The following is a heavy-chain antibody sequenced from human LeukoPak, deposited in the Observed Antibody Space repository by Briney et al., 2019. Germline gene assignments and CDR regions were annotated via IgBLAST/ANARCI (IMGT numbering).Heavy chain of an antibody. D-gene: IGHD3-10*01. CDR1: GFTFSSYA. J-gene: IGHJ3*02. Sequence: PGGSLRLSCAASGFTFSSYAMSWVRQAPGKGLEWVSAISGSGGSTYYADSVKGRFTISRDNSKNTLYLQMNSLRAEDTAVYYCAKRDRSQILSGSYSWSGAFDIWGQGTMVTVSS. CDR2: ISGSGGST. V-gene: IGHV3-23*01. CDR3: AKRDRSQILSGSYSWSGAFDI.